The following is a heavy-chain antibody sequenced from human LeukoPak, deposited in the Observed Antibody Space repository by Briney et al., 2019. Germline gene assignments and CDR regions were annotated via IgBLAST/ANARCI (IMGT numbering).Heavy chain of an antibody. V-gene: IGHV3-15*01. CDR1: GFNFDEYG. Sequence: GGSLRLSCAGSGFNFDEYGISWVRQAPGKGLEWVGRIKSKTDGGTTDYAAPVKGRFTISRDDSKNTLYLQMNSLKTEDTAVYYCTTGGYGGQFDYWGQGTLVTVSS. CDR2: IKSKTDGGTT. D-gene: IGHD5-12*01. CDR3: TTGGYGGQFDY. J-gene: IGHJ4*02.